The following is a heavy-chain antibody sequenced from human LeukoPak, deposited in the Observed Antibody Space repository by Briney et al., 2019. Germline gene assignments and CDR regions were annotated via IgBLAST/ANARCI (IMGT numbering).Heavy chain of an antibody. CDR3: ARGPTMGLWPRQYYYYGMDV. J-gene: IGHJ6*02. V-gene: IGHV3-66*01. CDR1: GFTVSSNY. D-gene: IGHD5-12*01. CDR2: IYSGGST. Sequence: QTGGSLRLSCAASGFTVSSNYMSWVRQAPGKGLEWVSVIYSGGSTYYADSVKGRFTISRDNSKNTLYLQMNSLRAEDTAVYYCARGPTMGLWPRQYYYYGMDVWGQGTTVTVSS.